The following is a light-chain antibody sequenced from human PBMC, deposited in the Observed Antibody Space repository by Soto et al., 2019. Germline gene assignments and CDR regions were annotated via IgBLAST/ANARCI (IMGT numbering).Light chain of an antibody. J-gene: IGKJ1*01. CDR3: QQSFSTPWT. CDR2: AAS. CDR1: QSISSY. V-gene: IGKV1-39*01. Sequence: DIQMTQSPSSLSASVGDRVTITCRASQSISSYLNWYHQKPGKVPKLLIYAASSLQSGVPSRFSDSGSGTDFTLTISSLQPEYFATYYCQQSFSTPWTFGQGNKVEIK.